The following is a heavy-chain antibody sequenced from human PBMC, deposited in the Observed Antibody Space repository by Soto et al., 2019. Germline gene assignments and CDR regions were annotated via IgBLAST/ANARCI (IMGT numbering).Heavy chain of an antibody. CDR2: INHSGST. CDR1: GGSFSGYY. CDR3: ATQMVYAIDRMDV. Sequence: KSSETLSLTCAVYGGSFSGYYWSWIRQPPGKGLEWIGEINHSGSTNYNPSLKSRVTISVDTSKNQFSLKLSSVTAADTAVYYCATQMVYAIDRMDVWGQGTTVTVSS. V-gene: IGHV4-34*01. D-gene: IGHD2-8*01. J-gene: IGHJ6*02.